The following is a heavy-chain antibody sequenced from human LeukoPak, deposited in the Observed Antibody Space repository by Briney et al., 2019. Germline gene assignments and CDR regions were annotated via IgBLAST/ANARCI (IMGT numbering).Heavy chain of an antibody. J-gene: IGHJ4*02. V-gene: IGHV1-18*01. CDR2: ISAYNGNT. Sequence: GASVKVSCKASGYTFTSYGISWVRQAPGQGLEWMGWISAYNGNTNYAQKFQGRVTMTRNTSISTAYMELSSLRSEDTAVYYCARSLASGYYLGYWGQGTLVTVSS. D-gene: IGHD3-22*01. CDR1: GYTFTSYG. CDR3: ARSLASGYYLGY.